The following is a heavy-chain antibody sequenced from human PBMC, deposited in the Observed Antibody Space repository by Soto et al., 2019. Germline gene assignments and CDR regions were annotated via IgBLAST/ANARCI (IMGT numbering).Heavy chain of an antibody. CDR3: AGGPYGSGNHHLNN. CDR2: INHSGST. Sequence: SETLSLTCSVYGGSFSGYYWSWFRQPPGKGLEWIGEINHSGSTNCNPSLKSRVTISVDTSKNQFSLKLSSVTAADTAVYYCAGGPYGSGNHHLNNWGQGVLVT. J-gene: IGHJ4*02. CDR1: GGSFSGYY. V-gene: IGHV4-34*01. D-gene: IGHD3-10*01.